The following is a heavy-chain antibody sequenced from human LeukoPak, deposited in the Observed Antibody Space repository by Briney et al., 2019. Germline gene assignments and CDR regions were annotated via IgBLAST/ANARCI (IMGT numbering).Heavy chain of an antibody. CDR3: AKEVREQKYYFDY. V-gene: IGHV3-30*18. CDR2: ISYDGSNK. Sequence: GGSLRLSCAASGFTFSRYGMHWVRQAPGKGLEWVAVISYDGSNKYYADSVKGRFTISRDSSKDTLYLQMNSLRAEDTAVYYCAKEVREQKYYFDYWGQGTPVTVSS. D-gene: IGHD1/OR15-1a*01. J-gene: IGHJ4*02. CDR1: GFTFSRYG.